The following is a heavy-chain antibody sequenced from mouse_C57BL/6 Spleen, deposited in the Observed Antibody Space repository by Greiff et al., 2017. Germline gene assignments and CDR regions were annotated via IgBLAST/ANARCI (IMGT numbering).Heavy chain of an antibody. CDR1: GYTFTDYN. D-gene: IGHD2-4*01. V-gene: IGHV1-18*01. CDR3: ARDYDYGVYAMDY. CDR2: IKPNNGGT. Sequence: EVKLVESGPELVKPGASVKIPCKASGYTFTDYNMDWVKQSHGKSLEWIGDIKPNNGGTIYNQKFKGKATLTVDKSSSTAYMELRSLTSEDTAVYYCARDYDYGVYAMDYWGQGTSVTVSS. J-gene: IGHJ4*01.